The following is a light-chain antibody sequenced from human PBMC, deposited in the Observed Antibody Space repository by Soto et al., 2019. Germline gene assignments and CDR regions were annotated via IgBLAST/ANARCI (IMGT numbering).Light chain of an antibody. Sequence: ESVLTQAAGALFLSPGERATLSCRASQSVSSSYLAWYQQKPGQAPRLLIYGASSRATGIPGRFSGSGSGTDFTLTISRLEPEDFAVYYCQQYGSSPTWTFGQGTKVDIK. CDR2: GAS. J-gene: IGKJ1*01. V-gene: IGKV3-20*01. CDR1: QSVSSSY. CDR3: QQYGSSPTWT.